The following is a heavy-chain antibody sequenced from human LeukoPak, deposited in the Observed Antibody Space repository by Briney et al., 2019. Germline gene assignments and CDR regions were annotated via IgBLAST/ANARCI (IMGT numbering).Heavy chain of an antibody. CDR1: GFTFSSYS. CDR2: ISSSSSYI. V-gene: IGHV3-21*01. J-gene: IGHJ6*03. CDR3: ARGRETNYYYMDV. D-gene: IGHD5-24*01. Sequence: NAGGSLRLSCAASGFTFSSYSMNWVRQAPGKGLEWVSSISSSSSYIYYADSVKGRFTISRDDAKNSLYLQMNSLRAEDTAVYYCARGRETNYYYMDVWGKGTTVTVPS.